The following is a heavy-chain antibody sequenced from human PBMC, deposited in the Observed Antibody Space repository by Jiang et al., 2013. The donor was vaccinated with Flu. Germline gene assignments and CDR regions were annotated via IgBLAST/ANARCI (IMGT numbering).Heavy chain of an antibody. V-gene: IGHV3-33*08. CDR2: MWSDGTKK. D-gene: IGHD1-1*01. Sequence: GVVQPGTSLRLSCVASGFTFTKYGIHWVRQAPGKGLEWVASMWSDGTKKHNADSVKGRFTISRDNPRSTLYLQMDSLRVEDTAVYYCARDDDSQGNHFDYWGQGVLVTVSS. J-gene: IGHJ4*02. CDR1: GFTFTKYG. CDR3: ARDDDSQGNHFDY.